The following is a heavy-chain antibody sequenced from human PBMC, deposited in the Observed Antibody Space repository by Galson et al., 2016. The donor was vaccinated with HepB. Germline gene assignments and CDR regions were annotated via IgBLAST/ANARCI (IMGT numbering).Heavy chain of an antibody. D-gene: IGHD1-26*01. V-gene: IGHV5-10-1*01. CDR3: VRHGTVAASDPGD. J-gene: IGHJ4*02. CDR2: IDPDDSYT. Sequence: QSGAEVKKPGESLRISCKAYGYRFTSHYISWVRQMPGKGLEWMGRIDPDDSYTNYNPSFHGHVNISVEKSISTVYLQWSSLKASHTAMYYCVRHGTVAASDPGDWGQGTLVIVSS. CDR1: GYRFTSHY.